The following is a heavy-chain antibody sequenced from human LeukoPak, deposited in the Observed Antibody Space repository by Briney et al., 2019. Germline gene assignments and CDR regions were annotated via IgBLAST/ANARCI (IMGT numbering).Heavy chain of an antibody. CDR3: ARLKFRDDPISN. Sequence: PSATLSLTCTVSGASISSSSYYWGWVRQPPGKGLEWIGSIYYSGSTYYNPSLKSRVTISVDTSKNQFSLKLSSVTAADTAVYYCARLKFRDDPISNWGQGTLVTVSS. D-gene: IGHD3-9*01. CDR2: IYYSGST. CDR1: GASISSSSYY. V-gene: IGHV4-39*01. J-gene: IGHJ4*02.